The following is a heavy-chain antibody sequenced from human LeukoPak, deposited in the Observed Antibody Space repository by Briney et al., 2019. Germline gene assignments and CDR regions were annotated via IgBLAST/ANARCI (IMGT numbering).Heavy chain of an antibody. D-gene: IGHD3-22*01. CDR1: GFTFSSYTM. Sequence: GTLRLSCAASGFTFSSYTMNWVRQPPGKGLEWIGNIYYSGSTYYNPSLKSRVTISVDTSKNQFSLKLSSVTAADTAVYYCARDRRYYYDSSGYSRFDYWGQGTLVTVSS. CDR3: ARDRRYYYDSSGYSRFDY. V-gene: IGHV4-4*02. CDR2: IYYSGST. J-gene: IGHJ4*02.